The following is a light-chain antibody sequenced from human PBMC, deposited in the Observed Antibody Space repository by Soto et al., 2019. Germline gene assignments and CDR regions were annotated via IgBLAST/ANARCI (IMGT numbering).Light chain of an antibody. CDR1: INDIGGYNY. CDR2: DVT. CDR3: CSYTNDGTWV. Sequence: QPVLTQSASVSGSPGQSITISCTGTINDIGGYNYVSWYQQHPGRAPKLIIYDVTKRPSGLSDRFSGSKSVNTAYLTISGLLAEDEAHYYCCSYTNDGTWVFGGGTKLTVL. V-gene: IGLV2-14*03. J-gene: IGLJ3*02.